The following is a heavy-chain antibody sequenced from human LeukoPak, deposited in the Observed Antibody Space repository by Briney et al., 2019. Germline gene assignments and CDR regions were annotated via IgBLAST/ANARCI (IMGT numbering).Heavy chain of an antibody. J-gene: IGHJ4*02. D-gene: IGHD2-15*01. CDR3: ARDLSAGGLDY. V-gene: IGHV3-64*01. CDR2: ISSNGGST. Sequence: GGSLRLSCAASGFTFSVSVMHWVRQAPGKGLEYVSVISSNGGSTSYANSVKGRFTISRDNSKNTLYLQMGSLRAEDMAVYYCARDLSAGGLDYWGQGTLVTVSS. CDR1: GFTFSVSV.